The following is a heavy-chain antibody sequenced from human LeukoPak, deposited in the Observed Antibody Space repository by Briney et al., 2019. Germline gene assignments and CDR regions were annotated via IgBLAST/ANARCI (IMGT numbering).Heavy chain of an antibody. CDR3: PRQGGYDDVWGTYRYLDY. V-gene: IGHV4-59*08. Sequence: SETLSPTCTVSGGSIRSYYWNWIRQPQGKGLEWIGYIYYTGSTKYNPSLTSRVTISVDTSKNQFSLKLTSVTAADTAVYCCPRQGGYDDVWGTYRYLDYWGQGTLVTVSS. J-gene: IGHJ4*02. D-gene: IGHD3-16*02. CDR2: IYYTGST. CDR1: GGSIRSYY.